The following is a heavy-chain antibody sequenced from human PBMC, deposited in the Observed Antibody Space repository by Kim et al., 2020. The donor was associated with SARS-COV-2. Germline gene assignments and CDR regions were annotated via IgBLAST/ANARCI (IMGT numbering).Heavy chain of an antibody. Sequence: GGSLRLSCAASGFTVSSNYMSWVRQAPGKGLEWVSVIYSGGSTYYADSVKGRFTISRDNSKNTLYLQMNSLRAEDTAVYYCARGCSSGRLIRLNWYFDLWGRGTLVTVSS. D-gene: IGHD6-19*01. V-gene: IGHV3-53*01. CDR3: ARGCSSGRLIRLNWYFDL. CDR2: IYSGGST. J-gene: IGHJ2*01. CDR1: GFTVSSNY.